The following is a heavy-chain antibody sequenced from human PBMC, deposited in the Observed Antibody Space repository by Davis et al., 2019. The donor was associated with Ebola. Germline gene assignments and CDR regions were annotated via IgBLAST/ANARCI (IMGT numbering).Heavy chain of an antibody. Sequence: GSLRLSCTVSGGSISSYYWSWIRQPPGKGLEWIGYIYYSGSTNYNPSLKSRVTISVDTSKNQFSLKLSSVTAADTAVYYCARLSSDDSSGLQWGQGTLVTVSS. CDR3: ARLSSDDSSGLQ. CDR2: IYYSGST. J-gene: IGHJ4*02. CDR1: GGSISSYY. V-gene: IGHV4-59*08. D-gene: IGHD3-22*01.